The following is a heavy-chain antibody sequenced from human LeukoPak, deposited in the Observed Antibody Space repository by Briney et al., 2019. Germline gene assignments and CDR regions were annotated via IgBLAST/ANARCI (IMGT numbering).Heavy chain of an antibody. CDR3: ARGNVVRGVGSYNWFDP. Sequence: SETLSLTCAVYGGSFSGYYWSWIRQPPGKGLEWIGEINHSGSTNYNPSLKSRVTISVDTSKNQFSLKLSSVTAADTAVYYCARGNVVRGVGSYNWFDPWGQGTLVTVSS. J-gene: IGHJ5*02. CDR2: INHSGST. CDR1: GGSFSGYY. D-gene: IGHD3-10*01. V-gene: IGHV4-34*01.